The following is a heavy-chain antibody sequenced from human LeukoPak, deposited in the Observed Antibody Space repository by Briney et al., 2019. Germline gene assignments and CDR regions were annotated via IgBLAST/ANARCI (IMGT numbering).Heavy chain of an antibody. CDR2: LSWNSGSI. Sequence: GRSLRLSCAASGFTFDDYAMHWVRQAPGKGLEWVSGLSWNSGSIGYADSVKSRFTISRDNAKNSLYLQMSSLRADDTAFYFCAKDRGSSWLEGATDYWGQGTLVTVSS. D-gene: IGHD6-13*01. V-gene: IGHV3-9*01. CDR3: AKDRGSSWLEGATDY. J-gene: IGHJ4*02. CDR1: GFTFDDYA.